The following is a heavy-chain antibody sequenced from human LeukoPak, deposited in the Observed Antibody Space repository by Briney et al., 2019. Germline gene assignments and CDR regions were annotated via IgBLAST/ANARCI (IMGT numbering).Heavy chain of an antibody. CDR1: GGTFSSYA. D-gene: IGHD3-22*01. CDR2: IIPIFGTA. Sequence: SVKVSCKASGGTFSSYAISWVRQAPGQGLEWMGRIIPIFGTANYAQKLQGRVTITTDESTSTAYMELSSLRSEDTAVYYCARDLGDSYYYDSSGPSGVWYFDYWGQGTLVTVSS. V-gene: IGHV1-69*05. J-gene: IGHJ4*02. CDR3: ARDLGDSYYYDSSGPSGVWYFDY.